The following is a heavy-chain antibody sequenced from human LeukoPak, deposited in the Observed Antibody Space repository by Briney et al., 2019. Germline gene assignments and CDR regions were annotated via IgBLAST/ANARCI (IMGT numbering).Heavy chain of an antibody. CDR2: MNPNSGNT. Sequence: ASVKVSGKASGHTFTSYDINWVRQATGQGLEWMGWMNPNSGNTGYAQKFQGRVTMTRNTSISTAYMELSSLRSEDTAVYYCAISLSSRGAFDIWGQGTMVTVSS. CDR3: AISLSSRGAFDI. J-gene: IGHJ3*02. V-gene: IGHV1-8*01. D-gene: IGHD6-19*01. CDR1: GHTFTSYD.